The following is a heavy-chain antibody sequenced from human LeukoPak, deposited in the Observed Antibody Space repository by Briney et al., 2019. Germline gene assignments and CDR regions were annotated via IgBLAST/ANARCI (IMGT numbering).Heavy chain of an antibody. CDR2: IYTSGST. CDR1: GGSIRRYY. D-gene: IGHD3-10*01. J-gene: IGHJ4*02. V-gene: IGHV4-59*10. Sequence: SETLSLTCVVSGGSIRRYYWSWIRQPAGKGLEWIGRIYTSGSTNCNPSLTSRVTMSVDTSKNQFSLKLSSVTAAATAVYYIAEDQDYDGSGSYPLWGQGALVTVSS. CDR3: AEDQDYDGSGSYPL.